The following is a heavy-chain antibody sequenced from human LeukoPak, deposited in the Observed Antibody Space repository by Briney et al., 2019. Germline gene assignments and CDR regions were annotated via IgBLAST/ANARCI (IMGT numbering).Heavy chain of an antibody. D-gene: IGHD3-22*01. V-gene: IGHV3-53*01. Sequence: PGGSLRLSCAASGFTVSSYYMNWVRQAPGKGLEWVSIIYTDGITFYADSVKGRFAISRDNSKNTQYLQMNRLRAVSTVVDYCARAYASSGYYYYYFAYWGQGTLVTVSS. J-gene: IGHJ4*02. CDR2: IYTDGIT. CDR3: ARAYASSGYYYYYFAY. CDR1: GFTVSSYY.